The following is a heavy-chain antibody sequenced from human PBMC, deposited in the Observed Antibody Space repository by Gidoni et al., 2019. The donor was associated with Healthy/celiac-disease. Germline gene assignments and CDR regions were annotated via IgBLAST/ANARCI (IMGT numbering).Heavy chain of an antibody. D-gene: IGHD3-10*01. CDR3: ARAPPSSYYYGSGSTQYGMDV. V-gene: IGHV4-39*07. CDR2: IYYSGST. Sequence: QLQLQESGPGLVKPSETLSLTCTVSGGSISSSSYYWGWIRQPPGKGLEWIGSIYYSGSTYYNPSLKSRVTISVDTSKNQFSLKLSSVTAADTAVYYCARAPPSSYYYGSGSTQYGMDVWGQGTTVTVSS. J-gene: IGHJ6*02. CDR1: GGSISSSSYY.